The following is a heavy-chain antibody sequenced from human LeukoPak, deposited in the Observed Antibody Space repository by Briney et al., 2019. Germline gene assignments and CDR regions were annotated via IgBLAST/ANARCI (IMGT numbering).Heavy chain of an antibody. J-gene: IGHJ4*02. CDR3: AKDLEGGYEWGGVFDY. CDR2: ISGSGGST. Sequence: GGSLRLSCAASGFTFSSYAMSWVRQAPGKGLEWVSAISGSGGSTYYADSVKGRFTISRDNSKNTLYLQMNSLRAGETAVYYCAKDLEGGYEWGGVFDYWGQGTLVTVSS. D-gene: IGHD5-12*01. V-gene: IGHV3-23*01. CDR1: GFTFSSYA.